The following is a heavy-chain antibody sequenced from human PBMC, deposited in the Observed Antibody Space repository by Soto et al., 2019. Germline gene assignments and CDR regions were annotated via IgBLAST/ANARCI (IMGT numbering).Heavy chain of an antibody. CDR1: GGSFSGYY. J-gene: IGHJ4*02. V-gene: IGHV4-34*01. Sequence: SETLSLTCAVYGGSFSGYYWSWIRQPPWKGLEWIGEINHSGCTNYNPSLKSRVTISVDTSKNQFSLKLSSVTAADTAVYYCARGKLGTGYWGQGTLVTVSS. D-gene: IGHD7-27*01. CDR3: ARGKLGTGY. CDR2: INHSGCT.